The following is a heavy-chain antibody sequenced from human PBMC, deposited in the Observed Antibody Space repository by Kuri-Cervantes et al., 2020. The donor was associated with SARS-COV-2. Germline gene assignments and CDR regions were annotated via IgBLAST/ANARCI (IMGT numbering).Heavy chain of an antibody. Sequence: GSLRLSCTVSGGSISSSSYYWGWIRQPPGKELEWIGSIYHSGSTYYNPSLKSRVTISVDRSKNQFSLKLSSVTAADTAVYYCARHSYDFWSGSEPFDYWGQGTLVTVSS. CDR3: ARHSYDFWSGSEPFDY. J-gene: IGHJ4*02. V-gene: IGHV4-39*01. D-gene: IGHD3-3*01. CDR2: IYHSGST. CDR1: GGSISSSSYY.